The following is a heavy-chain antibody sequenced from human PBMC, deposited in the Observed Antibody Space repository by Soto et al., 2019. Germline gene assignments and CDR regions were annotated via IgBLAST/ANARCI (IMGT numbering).Heavy chain of an antibody. D-gene: IGHD4-17*01. CDR3: ARDGPTVFLNAFDI. Sequence: VASVKVSCKASGGTFSSYTISWVRQAPGQGLEWMGRIIPVLGIANYAQKFQGRVTIIRDKSTSTAYMELSSLRSEDTAVYYCARDGPTVFLNAFDIWGQGTMVTVSS. CDR1: GGTFSSYT. V-gene: IGHV1-69*04. CDR2: IIPVLGIA. J-gene: IGHJ3*02.